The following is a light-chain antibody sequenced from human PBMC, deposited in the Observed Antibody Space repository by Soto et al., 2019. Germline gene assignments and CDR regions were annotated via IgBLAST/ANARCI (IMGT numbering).Light chain of an antibody. CDR2: GAS. Sequence: EIVLTQSPGTLSLSPGERAILSCRASQSVSSSYLAWYQQIPGQAPRLLIYGASSRATGIPDRFSGSGSGTDFTLTISRLEPEDFAVYYCQQYGSSLLTFGGGTKVEIK. CDR1: QSVSSSY. V-gene: IGKV3-20*01. CDR3: QQYGSSLLT. J-gene: IGKJ4*01.